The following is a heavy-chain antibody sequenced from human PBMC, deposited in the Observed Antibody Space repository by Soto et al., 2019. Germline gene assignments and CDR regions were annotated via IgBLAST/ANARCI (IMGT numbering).Heavy chain of an antibody. CDR2: INHSGST. D-gene: IGHD3-16*01. CDR1: GGSFSGYQ. V-gene: IGHV4-34*01. CDR3: ARYGEVTPRRYGMDV. J-gene: IGHJ6*02. Sequence: QVPLQQWGAGLLKPAETLSLTCAVYGGSFSGYQWSWIRQAPGKGLEWIGEINHSGSTNYSPSLKSRVTISIDTSKNQFSLMLSSVTAADTAMYYCARYGEVTPRRYGMDVWGQGTKVTVSS.